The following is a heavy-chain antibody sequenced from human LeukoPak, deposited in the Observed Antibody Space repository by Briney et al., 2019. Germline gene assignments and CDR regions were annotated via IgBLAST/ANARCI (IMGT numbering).Heavy chain of an antibody. D-gene: IGHD3-10*01. CDR2: IYYSGST. J-gene: IGHJ5*02. CDR3: ARSGVYGNWFDP. V-gene: IGHV4-59*01. Sequence: PSETLSLTCTVSGGSISSYYWSWIRQPPGKGLEWIGYIYYSGSTNYNPSLKSRVTISVDTSKNQFSLKLSSVTDADTAVYYCARSGVYGNWFDPWGQGTLVTVSS. CDR1: GGSISSYY.